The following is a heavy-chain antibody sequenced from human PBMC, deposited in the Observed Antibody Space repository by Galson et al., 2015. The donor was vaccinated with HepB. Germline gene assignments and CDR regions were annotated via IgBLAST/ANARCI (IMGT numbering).Heavy chain of an antibody. Sequence: SCKASGYTFTGYYMHWVRQAPGQGLEWMGWINPNSGGTNYAQKFQGRVTMTRDTSISTAYMELSRLRSDDTAVYYCARDPPFVVVVAATQDTYWGQGTLVTVSS. D-gene: IGHD2-15*01. CDR1: GYTFTGYY. CDR3: ARDPPFVVVVAATQDTY. J-gene: IGHJ4*02. V-gene: IGHV1-2*02. CDR2: INPNSGGT.